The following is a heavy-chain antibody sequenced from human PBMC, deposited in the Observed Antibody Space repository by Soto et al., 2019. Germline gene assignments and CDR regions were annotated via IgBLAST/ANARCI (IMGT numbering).Heavy chain of an antibody. CDR1: GGSISSGDYY. CDR2: FYHSGST. D-gene: IGHD1-26*01. J-gene: IGHJ4*02. CDR3: ARDLGSGSSYEEDY. Sequence: QVQLQESGPGLVKPSQTLSLTCTVSGGSISSGDYYWGWIRQPPGKGLEWIGYFYHSGSTYYNPSLKSRVTISRDTSKNQFSLNLSSVTAADTAVYYCARDLGSGSSYEEDYWGQGTLVTVSS. V-gene: IGHV4-30-4*01.